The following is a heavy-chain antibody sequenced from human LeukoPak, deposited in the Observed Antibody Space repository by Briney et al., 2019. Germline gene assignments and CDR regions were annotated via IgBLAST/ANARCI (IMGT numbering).Heavy chain of an antibody. J-gene: IGHJ4*02. V-gene: IGHV3-21*01. D-gene: IGHD6-13*01. CDR2: ISSSSSYI. CDR3: ARIKGGSSSH. CDR1: GFTFSSYW. Sequence: SGGSLRLSCAASGFTFSSYWMHWVRQAPGKGLEWVSSISSSSSYIYYADSVKGRFTISRDNAKNSLYLQMNSLRAEDTAVYYCARIKGGSSSHWGQGTLVTVSS.